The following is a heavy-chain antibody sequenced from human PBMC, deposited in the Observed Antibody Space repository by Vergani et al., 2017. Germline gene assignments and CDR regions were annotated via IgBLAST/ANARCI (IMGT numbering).Heavy chain of an antibody. CDR3: ARGTNSISSGWYGGWFDP. Sequence: QVQLQESGPGLVKPSETLSLTCTVSGGSISSYYWSWIRQPPGQGLEWIGYIYYSGSTNYNPSLKSRVTISVDTSKNQFSLKLSSVTAADTAVYYCARGTNSISSGWYGGWFDPWGQGTLVTVSS. CDR2: IYYSGST. J-gene: IGHJ5*02. CDR1: GGSISSYY. D-gene: IGHD6-19*01. V-gene: IGHV4-59*01.